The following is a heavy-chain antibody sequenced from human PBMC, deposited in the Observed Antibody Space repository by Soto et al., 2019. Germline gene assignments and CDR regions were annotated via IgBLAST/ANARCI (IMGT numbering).Heavy chain of an antibody. CDR1: GFTFSSYG. J-gene: IGHJ4*02. CDR3: AKDHFRLDGSGYSYFDY. V-gene: IGHV3-30*18. CDR2: ISYDGSNK. Sequence: PGGSLRLSCAASGFTFSSYGMHWVRQAPGKGLEWVAVISYDGSNKYYADSVKGRLTISRDNSKNTLYLQMNSLRAEDTAVYYCAKDHFRLDGSGYSYFDYWGQGTLVTVSS. D-gene: IGHD3-22*01.